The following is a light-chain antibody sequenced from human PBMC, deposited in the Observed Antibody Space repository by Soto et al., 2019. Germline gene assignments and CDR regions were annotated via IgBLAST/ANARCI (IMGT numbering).Light chain of an antibody. CDR2: AAS. J-gene: IGKJ4*01. CDR3: QQSYSTPLT. CDR1: QSISSY. V-gene: IGKV1-39*01. Sequence: DIQMTQPPSSLSASVGDRVTITCRPSQSISSYLNWYQQKPGKAPKLLIYAASSLQSGVPSRFSGSGSGTDFTLTISSLQPEDFATYYCQQSYSTPLTFGGGTKVEIK.